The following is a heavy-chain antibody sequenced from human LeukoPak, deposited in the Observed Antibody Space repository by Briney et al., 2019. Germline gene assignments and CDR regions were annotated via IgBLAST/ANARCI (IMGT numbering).Heavy chain of an antibody. Sequence: GASVKVSCKASGYTFTSYDINWVRQATGQGLEWMGWMNPNSGNTGYAQKFQGRVTMTRNTSISTAYMELSSLRSEDTAVYYCAREDYDNSGYYNLFDPWGQGTLVTVSS. D-gene: IGHD3-22*01. CDR3: AREDYDNSGYYNLFDP. J-gene: IGHJ5*02. V-gene: IGHV1-8*01. CDR2: MNPNSGNT. CDR1: GYTFTSYD.